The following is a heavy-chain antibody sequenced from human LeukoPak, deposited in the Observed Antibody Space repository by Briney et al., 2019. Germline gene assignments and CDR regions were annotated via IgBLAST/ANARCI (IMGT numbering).Heavy chain of an antibody. CDR1: GFTVSSNY. CDR3: ARDLVDSSGWFPPFDY. Sequence: PGGSLRLSCAASGFTVSSNYMSWVRQAPGKELEWVSVIYSGGSTYYADSVKGRFTISRDNSKNTLYLQMNSLRAEDTAVYYCARDLVDSSGWFPPFDYWGQGTLVTVSS. D-gene: IGHD6-19*01. CDR2: IYSGGST. J-gene: IGHJ4*02. V-gene: IGHV3-53*01.